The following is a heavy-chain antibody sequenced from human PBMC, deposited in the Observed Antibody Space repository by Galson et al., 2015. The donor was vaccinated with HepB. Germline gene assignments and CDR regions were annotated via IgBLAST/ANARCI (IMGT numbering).Heavy chain of an antibody. D-gene: IGHD3-10*01. V-gene: IGHV1-3*01. J-gene: IGHJ5*02. Sequence: SVKVSCKASGYTFTSYGMHWVRQAPGQRLEWMGWINAGNGYTTYSQKFQGRVTITRDTTASAAYVELRSLRYEDAAVYYCSRDPNNYGEFHWCDPWGQGTLVTVSS. CDR2: INAGNGYT. CDR3: SRDPNNYGEFHWCDP. CDR1: GYTFTSYG.